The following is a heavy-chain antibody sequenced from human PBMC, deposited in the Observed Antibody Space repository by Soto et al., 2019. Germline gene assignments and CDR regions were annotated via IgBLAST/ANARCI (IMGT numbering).Heavy chain of an antibody. J-gene: IGHJ4*02. D-gene: IGHD1-26*01. CDR3: ARDLAKWELGFDY. Sequence: GSLRLSCAASGFTFSSYSIHWVRQAPGKGLEWVAVISYDGRNKYYTDFVKGRFTISRDNSKNTLYLQMNSLRAEDTAVYYCARDLAKWELGFDYWGQGTLVTVSS. CDR1: GFTFSSYS. CDR2: ISYDGRNK. V-gene: IGHV3-30*04.